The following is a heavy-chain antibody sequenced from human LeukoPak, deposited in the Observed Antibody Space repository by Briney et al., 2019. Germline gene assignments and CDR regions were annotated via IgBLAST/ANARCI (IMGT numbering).Heavy chain of an antibody. CDR2: ISWNSGRI. D-gene: IGHD1-26*01. J-gene: IGHJ4*02. Sequence: GGSLRLSCVASRFQFSSYAMSWVRQAPGKGLEWVSGISWNSGRIGYADSVKGRFTISRDNAKNSLYLQMNSLRAEDTALYYCAKDITGELPPGYFDYWGQGTLVTVSS. V-gene: IGHV3-9*01. CDR1: RFQFSSYA. CDR3: AKDITGELPPGYFDY.